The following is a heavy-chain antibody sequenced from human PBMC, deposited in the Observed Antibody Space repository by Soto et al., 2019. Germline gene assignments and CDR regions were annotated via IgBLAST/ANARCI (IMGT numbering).Heavy chain of an antibody. CDR2: ISSSSSTI. V-gene: IGHV3-48*01. CDR3: ARDTLSTAMVRGVISY. CDR1: GFTFSSDS. Sequence: GGSLRLSCAASGFTFSSDSMNWVRQAPGKGLEWVSYISSSSSTIYYADSVKGRFTISRDNAKNSLYLQMNSLRAEDTAVYYCARDTLSTAMVRGVISYWGQGTLVTVSS. J-gene: IGHJ4*02. D-gene: IGHD3-10*01.